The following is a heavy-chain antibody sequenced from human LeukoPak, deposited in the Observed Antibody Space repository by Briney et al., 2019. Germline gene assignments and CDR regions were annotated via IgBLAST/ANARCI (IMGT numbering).Heavy chain of an antibody. D-gene: IGHD2-15*01. J-gene: IGHJ6*02. CDR3: AREGETTYCRGASCYPDYYYYGMDV. Sequence: PGGSLRLSCAASGFTFSSYAMHWVRQAPGKGLEWVAVISYDGSNKYYADSVKGRFTISRDNSKNTLYLQMNCLRAEDTAVYYCAREGETTYCRGASCYPDYYYYGMDVWGQGTTVTVSS. CDR1: GFTFSSYA. CDR2: ISYDGSNK. V-gene: IGHV3-30*04.